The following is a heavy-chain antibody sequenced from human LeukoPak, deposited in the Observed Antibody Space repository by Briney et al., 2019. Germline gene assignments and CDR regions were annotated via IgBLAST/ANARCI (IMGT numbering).Heavy chain of an antibody. Sequence: PGGSLRLSCAASGFTFSSYAMNWVRQAPGKGLEWVAVISYDGSDKYYPDSVKGRFTISRDNSKNTLYLQMNSLRAEDTAVYYCARGGGIQLWLPFDYWGQGTLVTVSS. J-gene: IGHJ4*02. CDR3: ARGGGIQLWLPFDY. CDR2: ISYDGSDK. D-gene: IGHD5-18*01. CDR1: GFTFSSYA. V-gene: IGHV3-30-3*01.